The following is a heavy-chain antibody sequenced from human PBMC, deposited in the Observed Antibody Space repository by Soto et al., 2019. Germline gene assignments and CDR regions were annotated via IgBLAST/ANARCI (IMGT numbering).Heavy chain of an antibody. Sequence: SETLSLTCAVYSGSLTGYYWSWIRQPPGKGLEWIGEINQSGSTNYSPSLKSRVTISSDTSKKQFSLKLTSVTAADTAVYYCARVDYYDSSGPRYYFDYWGKGTLVTVSS. CDR3: ARVDYYDSSGPRYYFDY. CDR1: SGSLTGYY. J-gene: IGHJ4*02. CDR2: INQSGST. D-gene: IGHD3-22*01. V-gene: IGHV4-34*01.